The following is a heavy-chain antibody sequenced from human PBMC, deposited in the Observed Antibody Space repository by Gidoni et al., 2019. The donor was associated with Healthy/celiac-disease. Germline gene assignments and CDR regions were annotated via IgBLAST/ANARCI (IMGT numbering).Heavy chain of an antibody. CDR3: ARDQSDYGDYEDAFDI. CDR1: GFTFSSYA. CDR2: ISYDGSNK. J-gene: IGHJ3*02. V-gene: IGHV3-30*01. D-gene: IGHD4-17*01. Sequence: QVQLVESGGGVVQPGRSLRLSCAASGFTFSSYAMHWVRQAPGKGLEWVAVISYDGSNKYYADSGKGRFTISRDNSKNTLYLQMNSLRAEDTAVYYCARDQSDYGDYEDAFDIWGQGTMVTVSS.